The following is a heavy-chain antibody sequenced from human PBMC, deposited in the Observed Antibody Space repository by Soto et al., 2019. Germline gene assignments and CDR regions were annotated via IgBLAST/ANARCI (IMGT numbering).Heavy chain of an antibody. CDR2: IYYSGNT. CDR1: GGSVSSGSYY. CDR3: ARHVGGYYYYMDV. Sequence: EPLSLTCTVSGGSVSSGSYYWGWIRQPPGKGLEWIGSIYYSGNTYYNPSLKSRVTISVDTSKNQFSLKLSSVTAADTAVYYCARHVGGYYYYMDVWGKGTTVTVSS. D-gene: IGHD2-15*01. J-gene: IGHJ6*03. V-gene: IGHV4-39*01.